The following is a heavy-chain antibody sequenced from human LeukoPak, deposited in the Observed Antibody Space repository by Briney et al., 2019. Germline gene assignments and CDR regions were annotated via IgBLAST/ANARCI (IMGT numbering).Heavy chain of an antibody. D-gene: IGHD2-2*01. Sequence: SETLSLTCTVSGGSISSSSYYWGWIRQPPGKGLEWIGSIYYSGSTCYNPSLKSRVTISVDTSKNQFSLKLSSVTAADTAVYYCASINKDIVVVPAALADYWGQGTLVTVSS. CDR2: IYYSGST. CDR1: GGSISSSSYY. J-gene: IGHJ4*02. CDR3: ASINKDIVVVPAALADY. V-gene: IGHV4-39*01.